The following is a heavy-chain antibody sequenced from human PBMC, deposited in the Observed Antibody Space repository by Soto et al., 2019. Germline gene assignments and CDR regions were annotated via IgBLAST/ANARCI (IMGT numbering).Heavy chain of an antibody. V-gene: IGHV1-3*01. J-gene: IGHJ6*02. CDR3: ARGLGELSLFSWAMDYGMDV. CDR2: INAGNGNT. D-gene: IGHD3-16*02. Sequence: QVQLVQSGAEVKKPGASVKVSCKASGYTFTSYAMHWVRQAPGQRLEWMGWINAGNGNTKYSQKFQGRVTITRDTSASTAYMELSSLRSEDTAVYYCARGLGELSLFSWAMDYGMDVWGQGTTVTVSS. CDR1: GYTFTSYA.